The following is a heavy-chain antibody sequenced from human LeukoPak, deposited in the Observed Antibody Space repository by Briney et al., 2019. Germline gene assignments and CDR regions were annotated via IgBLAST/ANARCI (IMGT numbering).Heavy chain of an antibody. Sequence: GGSLRLSCAASGFTFTRYWMHWVRQAAGKGLVWLSRIDHDGSDTNYADSVRGRFTISRDNAKNTLYLQMNSLRAEDTAVYYCVTDLGWGQGTLVTVSS. CDR1: GFTFTRYW. V-gene: IGHV3-74*01. J-gene: IGHJ4*02. CDR2: IDHDGSDT. CDR3: VTDLG. D-gene: IGHD7-27*01.